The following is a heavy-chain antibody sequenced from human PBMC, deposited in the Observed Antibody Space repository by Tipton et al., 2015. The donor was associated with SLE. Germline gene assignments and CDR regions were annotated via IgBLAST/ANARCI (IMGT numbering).Heavy chain of an antibody. J-gene: IGHJ4*02. CDR1: GGTFSTYD. Sequence: QLVQSGAVVKKPGSSVTVSCKASGGTFSTYDINWVRQAPGQGLEWMGGIIPIFGTENYAQKFQGRVTITTDESTSKAYMELSSLRSEDTAVYYWARETGEEGFDYWGQGTLVTVSS. CDR2: IIPIFGTE. V-gene: IGHV1-69*05. CDR3: ARETGEEGFDY. D-gene: IGHD3-16*01.